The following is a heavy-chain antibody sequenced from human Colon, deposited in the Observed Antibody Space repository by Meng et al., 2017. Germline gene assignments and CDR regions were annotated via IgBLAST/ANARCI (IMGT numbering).Heavy chain of an antibody. CDR1: GGSISSGDYY. V-gene: IGHV4-30-4*01. J-gene: IGHJ5*02. CDR3: AREAAAEQWFDP. Sequence: QLQLQESGPGLVKPSQTLSLTCTVSGGSISSGDYYWSWIRQPPGKGLEWIGEIYHSGSTNYNPSLKSRVTISVDKSKNQFSLKLSSVTAADTAVYYCAREAAAEQWFDPWGQGTLVTVSS. D-gene: IGHD6-13*01. CDR2: IYHSGST.